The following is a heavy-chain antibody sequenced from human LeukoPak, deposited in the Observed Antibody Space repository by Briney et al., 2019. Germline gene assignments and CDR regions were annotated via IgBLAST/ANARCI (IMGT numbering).Heavy chain of an antibody. J-gene: IGHJ3*02. CDR3: ARGGYHHGFDI. Sequence: PGGSLRLSSAASGFTFNSYWFHWVRQAPGKGLVWVSRINSDGSDTIYADSVKGRFTISRDNAKSTVYLQMNSLKAEDTAVYYCARGGYHHGFDIWGQGTMVTVSS. CDR2: INSDGSDT. D-gene: IGHD2-15*01. V-gene: IGHV3-74*01. CDR1: GFTFNSYW.